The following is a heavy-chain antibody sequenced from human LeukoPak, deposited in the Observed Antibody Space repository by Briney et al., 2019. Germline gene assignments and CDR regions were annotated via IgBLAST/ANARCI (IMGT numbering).Heavy chain of an antibody. J-gene: IGHJ4*02. CDR1: GVTFSSYW. Sequence: GGSLRLSCAASGVTFSSYWMSWVRQAPGKGLEWVANIKQDGSEKYYVDSVKGRFTISRDNAKNPLYLQMNSLRAEDTAVYYCARSPLSFGELSFDYWGQGTLVTVSS. CDR2: IKQDGSEK. D-gene: IGHD3-10*01. V-gene: IGHV3-7*03. CDR3: ARSPLSFGELSFDY.